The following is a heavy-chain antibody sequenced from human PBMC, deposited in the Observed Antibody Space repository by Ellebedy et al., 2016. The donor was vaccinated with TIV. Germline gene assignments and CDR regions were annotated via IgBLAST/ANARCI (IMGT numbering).Heavy chain of an antibody. CDR1: DGSVSNRGYY. CDR2: FHHTGST. V-gene: IGHV4-61*03. Sequence: SETLSLTXSVSDGSVSNRGYYWAWLRQSPGKGLEWIGHFHHTGSTDYNPSLNRRSTISVDTSKNHFSLIVTSVTAADTAVYFCAGGTHYNYGWDVWGQGTTVIVS. CDR3: AGGTHYNYGWDV. J-gene: IGHJ6*02.